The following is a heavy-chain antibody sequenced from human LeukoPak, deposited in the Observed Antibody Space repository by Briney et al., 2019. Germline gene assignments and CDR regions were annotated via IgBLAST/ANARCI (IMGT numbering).Heavy chain of an antibody. CDR1: GFTFSSYG. CDR3: ATPQYYYDSSGSLDY. CDR2: ISYDGSNK. Sequence: GRSLRLSCAASGFTFSSYGMHWVRQAPGKGLEWVAVISYDGSNKYYADSVKGRFTISRDNSKNTLYLQMNSLRAEDTAVYYCATPQYYYDSSGSLDYWGQGTLATVSS. D-gene: IGHD3-22*01. V-gene: IGHV3-30*03. J-gene: IGHJ4*02.